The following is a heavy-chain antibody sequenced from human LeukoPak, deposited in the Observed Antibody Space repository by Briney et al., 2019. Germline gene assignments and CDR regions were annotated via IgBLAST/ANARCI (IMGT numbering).Heavy chain of an antibody. Sequence: GGSLRLSCAASGFTFSSYAMSWVRQAPGKGLEWVSAISGSGGSTYYADSVKGRFTISRDDSKNTLYLQMNSLRAEDTAVYYCAKDVAAAPYYFDYWGQGTLVTVSS. V-gene: IGHV3-23*01. D-gene: IGHD6-13*01. J-gene: IGHJ4*02. CDR2: ISGSGGST. CDR3: AKDVAAAPYYFDY. CDR1: GFTFSSYA.